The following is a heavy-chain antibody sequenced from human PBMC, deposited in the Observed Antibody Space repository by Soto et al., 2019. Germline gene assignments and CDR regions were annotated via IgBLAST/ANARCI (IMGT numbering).Heavy chain of an antibody. Sequence: SETLSLTCAVYGGSFSGYYWSWIRQPPGKGLEWIGEINHSGSTNYNPSLKSRVTISVDTSKNQVSLKLSSVTAADTAVYYCARVSGIYYYGMDVWGKGTTVTVSS. CDR2: INHSGST. V-gene: IGHV4-34*01. CDR1: GGSFSGYY. CDR3: ARVSGIYYYGMDV. D-gene: IGHD3-10*01. J-gene: IGHJ6*04.